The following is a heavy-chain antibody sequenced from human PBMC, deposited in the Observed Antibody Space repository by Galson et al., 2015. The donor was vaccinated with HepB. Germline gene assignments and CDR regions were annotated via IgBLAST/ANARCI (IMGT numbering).Heavy chain of an antibody. CDR2: IIPIFGTA. CDR1: GGTFSSYA. CDR3: ARAPGYCSSTSCYRGGAFDI. J-gene: IGHJ3*02. Sequence: SVKVSCKASGGTFSSYAISWVRQAPGQGLEWMGGIIPIFGTANYAQKFQGRVTITADESTSTAYMELSSLRSEDTAVYYCARAPGYCSSTSCYRGGAFDIWGQGTMVTVSS. D-gene: IGHD2-2*02. V-gene: IGHV1-69*13.